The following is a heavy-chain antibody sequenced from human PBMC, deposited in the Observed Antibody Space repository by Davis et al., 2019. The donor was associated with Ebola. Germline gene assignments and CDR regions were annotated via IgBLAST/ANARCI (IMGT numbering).Heavy chain of an antibody. CDR2: IKQDGSEK. Sequence: GESLKISCAASGSTFSSYWMSWVRQAPGKGLEWVANIKQDGSEKYYVDSVKGRFTISRDNAKNSLYLQMNSLRAEDTAVYYCARDWRFLEWFAFDYWGQGTLVTVSS. D-gene: IGHD3-3*01. V-gene: IGHV3-7*03. CDR3: ARDWRFLEWFAFDY. CDR1: GSTFSSYW. J-gene: IGHJ4*02.